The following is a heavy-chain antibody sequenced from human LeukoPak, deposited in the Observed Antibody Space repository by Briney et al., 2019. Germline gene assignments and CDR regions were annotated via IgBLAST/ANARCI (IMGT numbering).Heavy chain of an antibody. Sequence: GASVKVSCKVSGYTLTELSMHWVRQAPGKGLEWMGGFDPEDGETIYAQKFQGRVTMTEDTSTDTAYMELSSLSSEDTAVYYCATSSAYYYDSSGYFHWGQGTLVTVSS. CDR2: FDPEDGET. V-gene: IGHV1-24*01. D-gene: IGHD3-22*01. J-gene: IGHJ4*02. CDR1: GYTLTELS. CDR3: ATSSAYYYDSSGYFH.